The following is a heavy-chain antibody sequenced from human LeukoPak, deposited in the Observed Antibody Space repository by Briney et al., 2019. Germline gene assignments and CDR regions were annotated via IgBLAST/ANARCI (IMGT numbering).Heavy chain of an antibody. D-gene: IGHD3-22*01. CDR1: GFTFSSYA. Sequence: GGSLRLSCTVSGFTFSSYAMSWVRQAPGMGLEWVSSISGSGGSTYYADSVKGRFTISRDNSKNTLSLQMNSLRAEDTAVYYCAKGADYYDSSGGVFDYWGQGTLVTVSS. V-gene: IGHV3-23*01. J-gene: IGHJ4*02. CDR2: ISGSGGST. CDR3: AKGADYYDSSGGVFDY.